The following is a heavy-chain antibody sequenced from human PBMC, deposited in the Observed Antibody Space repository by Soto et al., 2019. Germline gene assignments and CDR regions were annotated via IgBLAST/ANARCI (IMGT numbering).Heavy chain of an antibody. CDR1: GYTFTSYA. D-gene: IGHD3-22*01. CDR3: SREFVSSGFNY. V-gene: IGHV1-3*01. CDR2: INAGNGNT. J-gene: IGHJ4*02. Sequence: QVQLVQSGAEVKKPGASVKVSCKASGYTFTSYAMRWVRQAPGQRLEWMGWINAGNGNTKYSQQFQGRVTITRATVASTAYVELSTLRSEDTAVYYCSREFVSSGFNYWGQGTLVTVSS.